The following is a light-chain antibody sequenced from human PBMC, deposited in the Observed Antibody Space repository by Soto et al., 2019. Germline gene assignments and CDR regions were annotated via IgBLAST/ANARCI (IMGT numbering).Light chain of an antibody. CDR2: GAS. V-gene: IGKV1-39*01. J-gene: IGKJ4*01. CDR3: QQTYRTPFT. Sequence: DIQMTQSPSSLSASVGDRVTITCRTGQTIGTFLNWYQKKVGKDPKLLIFGASNLQSAVPSRFSGSGSGTEFNLTVSRLEAEDFATYDCQQTYRTPFTFGGGTKLDIK. CDR1: QTIGTF.